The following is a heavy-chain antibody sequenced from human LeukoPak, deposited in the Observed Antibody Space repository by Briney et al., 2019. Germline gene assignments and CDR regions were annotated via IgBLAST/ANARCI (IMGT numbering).Heavy chain of an antibody. J-gene: IGHJ4*02. V-gene: IGHV4-38-2*02. CDR3: ARDPTANGGDY. CDR2: IYHSGST. CDR1: GSSISSGYY. D-gene: IGHD4/OR15-4a*01. Sequence: SETLSLTCTVSGSSISSGYYWGWIRQPPGKGLEWIGSIYHSGSTYYNPSLKSRVTISVDTSKNQFSLKLSSVTAADTAVYYCARDPTANGGDYWGQGALVTVSS.